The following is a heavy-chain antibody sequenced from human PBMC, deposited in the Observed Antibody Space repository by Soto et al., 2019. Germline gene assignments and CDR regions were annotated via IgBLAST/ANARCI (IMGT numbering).Heavy chain of an antibody. J-gene: IGHJ4*02. CDR1: GFTFSSYG. Sequence: QVQLVESGGGVVQPGRSLRLSCAASGFTFSSYGMHWVRQAPGKGLEWVAVIWYDGSNKYYADSVKGRFTISRDNSKNTLYLQMNSLRAEDTAVYNCARELLQVDQRWAGTDYWGQGTLVTVSS. V-gene: IGHV3-33*01. D-gene: IGHD3-10*01. CDR3: ARELLQVDQRWAGTDY. CDR2: IWYDGSNK.